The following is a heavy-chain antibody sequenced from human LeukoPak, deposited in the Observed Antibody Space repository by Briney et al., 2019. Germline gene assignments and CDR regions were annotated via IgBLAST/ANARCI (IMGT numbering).Heavy chain of an antibody. CDR3: ARQSLGPSRSGTSNIWFDP. D-gene: IGHD3-10*01. J-gene: IGHJ5*02. Sequence: PSETLSLTCTVSGGSISNYYWSWIRQAPGKGLEWIGFLYHGGNTNYNPSLKSRVIISVDTPRNEVSLKLSSVTAADTAVYYCARQSLGPSRSGTSNIWFDPRGQGTLVTVSS. CDR1: GGSISNYY. V-gene: IGHV4-59*08. CDR2: LYHGGNT.